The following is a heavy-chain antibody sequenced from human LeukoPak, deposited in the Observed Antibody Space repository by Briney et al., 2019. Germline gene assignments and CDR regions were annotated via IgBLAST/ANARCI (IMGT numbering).Heavy chain of an antibody. CDR2: IWYGGSNK. Sequence: GGSLRLSCAASGFTFSSYGMHWVRQAPGKGLEWVAVIWYGGSNKYYADSVKGRFTISRDNSKNTLYLQMNSLRAEDTAVYYCARSLRGSYYHYYYGMDVWGQGTTVTVSS. J-gene: IGHJ6*02. D-gene: IGHD1-26*01. V-gene: IGHV3-33*01. CDR1: GFTFSSYG. CDR3: ARSLRGSYYHYYYGMDV.